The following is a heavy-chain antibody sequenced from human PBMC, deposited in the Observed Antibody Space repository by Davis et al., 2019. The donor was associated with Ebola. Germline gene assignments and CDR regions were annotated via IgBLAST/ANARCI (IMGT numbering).Heavy chain of an antibody. V-gene: IGHV1-3*01. CDR2: INAGNGNT. D-gene: IGHD5-12*01. CDR3: ARISGYDPDC. J-gene: IGHJ4*02. CDR1: GYTFTTYG. Sequence: ASVKVSCKASGYTFTTYGISWVRQAPGQRLEWMGWINAGNGNTKYSQKFQGRVTITRDTSASTAYMELSSLRSEDTAVYYCARISGYDPDCWGQGTLVTVSS.